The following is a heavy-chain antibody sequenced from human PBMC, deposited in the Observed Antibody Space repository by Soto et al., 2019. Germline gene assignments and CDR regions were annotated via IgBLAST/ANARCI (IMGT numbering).Heavy chain of an antibody. CDR2: VHPDSGGT. V-gene: IGHV1-2*02. CDR1: GYIFTDHL. Sequence: ASVKVSCKTSGYIFTDHLIHWVRQSPGQGLQWVGWVHPDSGGTNVAQAFQDRVTMTADTSITTAYMDLARLRPDDTAIFYCARGAQGFFPVSGIYFYFDHWGQGTPVTVSA. J-gene: IGHJ4*02. CDR3: ARGAQGFFPVSGIYFYFDH. D-gene: IGHD3-22*01.